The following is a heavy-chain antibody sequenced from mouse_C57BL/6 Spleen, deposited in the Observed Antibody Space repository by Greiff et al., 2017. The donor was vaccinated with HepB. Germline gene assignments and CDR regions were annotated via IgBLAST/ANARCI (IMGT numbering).Heavy chain of an antibody. Sequence: QVTLKESGPGILQPSQTLSLTCSFSGFSLSTFGMGVGWIRQPSGKGLEWLAHIWWDDDKYYNPALKSRLSISKDTSKNQVFLKIANVDTADTATYYCARIRTYYYGSSYVGGNDYWGQGTTLTVSS. J-gene: IGHJ2*01. D-gene: IGHD1-1*01. CDR3: ARIRTYYYGSSYVGGNDY. CDR2: IWWDDDK. V-gene: IGHV8-8*01. CDR1: GFSLSTFGMG.